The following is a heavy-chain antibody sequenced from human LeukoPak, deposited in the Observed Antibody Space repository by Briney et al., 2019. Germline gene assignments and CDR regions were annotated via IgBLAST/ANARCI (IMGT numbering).Heavy chain of an antibody. CDR1: GFTFSSYA. CDR3: AELGITMIGGV. Sequence: GGSPRLSCAASGFTFSSYAMNWVRQAPGKGLEWVSYISSSGSTIYYADSVKGRFTISRDNAKNSLYLQMNSLRAEDTAVYYCAELGITMIGGVWGKGTTVTISS. CDR2: ISSSGSTI. V-gene: IGHV3-48*03. J-gene: IGHJ6*04. D-gene: IGHD3-10*02.